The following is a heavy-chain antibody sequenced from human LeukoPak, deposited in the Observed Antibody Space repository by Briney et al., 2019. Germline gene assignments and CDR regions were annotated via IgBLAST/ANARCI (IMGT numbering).Heavy chain of an antibody. D-gene: IGHD6-19*01. CDR1: GFTVSSNY. V-gene: IGHV3-53*01. J-gene: IGHJ6*02. CDR2: IYSGGST. CDR3: AREQWLVQGYYYYGMDV. Sequence: GGSLRLSCAASGFTVSSNYMSWVRQAPGKGLEWVSVIYSGGSTYYADSVKGRFTISRDNSKNTLYLQMNSLRAEDTAVYYCAREQWLVQGYYYYGMDVWGQGTTVTVSS.